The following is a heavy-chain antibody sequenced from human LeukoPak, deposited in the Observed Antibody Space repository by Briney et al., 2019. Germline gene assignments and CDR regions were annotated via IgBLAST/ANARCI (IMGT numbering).Heavy chain of an antibody. CDR2: ITSSGSTI. V-gene: IGHV3-48*03. D-gene: IGHD3-10*02. CDR1: GFTFSSYE. J-gene: IGHJ6*04. Sequence: GGSLRLSCAASGFTFSSYEMNWVRQAPGKGLEWLSYITSSGSTIYYADSVKGRFTISRDNAKNSLYLQMNSLRAEDTAVYYCAELGITMIGGVWGTGTTVTISS. CDR3: AELGITMIGGV.